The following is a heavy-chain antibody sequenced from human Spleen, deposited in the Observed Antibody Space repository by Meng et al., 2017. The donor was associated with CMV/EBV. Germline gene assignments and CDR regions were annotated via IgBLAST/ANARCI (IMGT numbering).Heavy chain of an antibody. D-gene: IGHD3-9*01. CDR3: ARLRGGGDNLLTVYPTVFGS. V-gene: IGHV4-39*07. CDR2: IHYSGNT. J-gene: IGHJ1*01. Sequence: SETLSLTCVVSADYIKNTGYFWGWIRQPPGEGLEWIATIHYSGNTYYRPSLKSRLDISLDPTTNQFSLKLSSMTAADTAVYYCARLRGGGDNLLTVYPTVFGSWGQGTLVTVSS. CDR1: ADYIKNTGYF.